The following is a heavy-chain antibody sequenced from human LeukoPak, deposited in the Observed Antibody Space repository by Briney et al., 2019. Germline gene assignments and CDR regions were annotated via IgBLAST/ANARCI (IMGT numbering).Heavy chain of an antibody. J-gene: IGHJ4*02. CDR3: ARAHQWELPSLGPHFDY. Sequence: SETLSLTCTVSGGSISSYYWNWIRQPPGKGLEWIGYIYYSGSTNYNPSLKSRVTISVDTSKNQFSLKVSSVTPADTAVYYCARAHQWELPSLGPHFDYWGQGALVTVSS. CDR1: GGSISSYY. V-gene: IGHV4-59*01. D-gene: IGHD1-26*01. CDR2: IYYSGST.